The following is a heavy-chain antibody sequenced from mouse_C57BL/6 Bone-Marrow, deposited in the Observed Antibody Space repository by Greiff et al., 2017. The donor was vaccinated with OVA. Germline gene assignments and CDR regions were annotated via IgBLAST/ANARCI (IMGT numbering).Heavy chain of an antibody. CDR3: ARWDYYGSSYVGFAY. CDR2: IRNTANGYTT. V-gene: IGHV7-3*01. Sequence: EVQVVESGGGLVQPGGSLSLSCAASGFTFTDYYMSWVRQPPGKALEWLGFIRNTANGYTTEYSASVKGRFTISRDNSPSILYLQMNALRAEDSATYYCARWDYYGSSYVGFAYWGQGTLVTVSA. D-gene: IGHD1-1*01. CDR1: GFTFTDYY. J-gene: IGHJ3*01.